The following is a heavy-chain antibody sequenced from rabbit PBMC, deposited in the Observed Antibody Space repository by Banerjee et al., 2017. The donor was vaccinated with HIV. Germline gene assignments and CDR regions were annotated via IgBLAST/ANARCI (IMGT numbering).Heavy chain of an antibody. CDR1: GIDFSAHW. D-gene: IGHD4-1*01. CDR2: INTITGDT. CDR3: ARDLAGVIGWNFNL. Sequence: QQQLEESGGGLVKPGGTLTLTCKAPGIDFSAHWMGWVRQAPGKGLEWIACINTITGDTVYATWAKGRFTISKASWTTVTLQMTSLTAADTASYFCARDLAGVIGWNFNLWGPGILVTVS. V-gene: IGHV1S45*01. J-gene: IGHJ4*01.